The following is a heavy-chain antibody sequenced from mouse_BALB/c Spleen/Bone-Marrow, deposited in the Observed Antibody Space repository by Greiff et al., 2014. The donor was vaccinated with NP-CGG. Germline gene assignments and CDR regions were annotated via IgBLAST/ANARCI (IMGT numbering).Heavy chain of an antibody. CDR2: IDPANGNT. Sequence: EVQLQPSGAELVKPGASVKLSCTASGFNIKDTYMHWVKQRPEPGLEWIGRIDPANGNTKYDPKFQGEATITADTSSNTAYLQLSSLTSEDTAVYYGASYYYGSSLFAYWGQGTLVTVSA. V-gene: IGHV14-3*02. CDR3: ASYYYGSSLFAY. CDR1: GFNIKDTY. D-gene: IGHD1-1*01. J-gene: IGHJ3*01.